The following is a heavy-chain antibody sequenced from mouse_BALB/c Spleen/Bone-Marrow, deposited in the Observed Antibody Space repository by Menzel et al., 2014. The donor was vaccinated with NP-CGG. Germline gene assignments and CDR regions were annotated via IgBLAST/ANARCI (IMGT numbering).Heavy chain of an antibody. CDR3: ANLSRYAMGY. CDR1: GYTFTDYY. D-gene: IGHD1-1*01. J-gene: IGHJ4*01. CDR2: IYPGSGNT. V-gene: IGHV1-84*02. Sequence: QVPLNESGPELVKPGASVKISCKASGYTFTDYYINWVKQKPGQGLEWIGWIYPGSGNTKYNEKFKGKATVTVDTSSSTAYMQLRSLTSEDTAVYFCANLSRYAMGYWGQGTPVTVSS.